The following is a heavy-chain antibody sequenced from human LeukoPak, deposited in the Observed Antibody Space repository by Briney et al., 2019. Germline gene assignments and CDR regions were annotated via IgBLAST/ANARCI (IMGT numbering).Heavy chain of an antibody. D-gene: IGHD3-3*01. CDR1: GFSFSSYA. CDR2: MSGSGEST. J-gene: IGHJ4*02. Sequence: PGGSLRLSCAASGFSFSSYAMSWVRQAPGKGLEWVSAMSGSGESTNYADSVKGRFTISRDNSKNTLYLQMNSLRAEDTAVYYCAKGLTYYDFWSAEYWGQGTLVTVSS. CDR3: AKGLTYYDFWSAEY. V-gene: IGHV3-23*01.